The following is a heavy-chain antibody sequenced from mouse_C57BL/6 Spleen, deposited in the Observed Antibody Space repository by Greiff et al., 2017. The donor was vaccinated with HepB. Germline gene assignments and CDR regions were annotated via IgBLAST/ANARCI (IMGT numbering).Heavy chain of an antibody. D-gene: IGHD3-1*01. CDR1: GYAFSSYW. CDR2: IYPGDGDT. Sequence: VKLQESGAELVKPGASVKISCKASGYAFSSYWMNWVKQRPGKGLEWIGQIYPGDGDTNYNGKFKGKATLTADKSSSTAYMQLSSLTSEDSAVYFCALTLRLGGFAYWGQGTLVTVSA. CDR3: ALTLRLGGFAY. V-gene: IGHV1-80*01. J-gene: IGHJ3*01.